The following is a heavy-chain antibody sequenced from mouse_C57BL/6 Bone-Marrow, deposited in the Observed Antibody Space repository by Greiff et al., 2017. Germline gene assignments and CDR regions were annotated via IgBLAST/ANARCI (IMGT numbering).Heavy chain of an antibody. CDR1: GYTFTGYW. J-gene: IGHJ3*01. Sequence: QVQLQQSGAELMKPGASVKLSCKATGYTFTGYWIEWVKQSPGHGLEWIGEILPGSGSTSYNEKFKGKATFTADTSSNTAYMQLSSLTTEDSAIYYCGSEVGYYGCSWPYWGQGTPVTVSA. CDR2: ILPGSGST. CDR3: GSEVGYYGCSWPY. V-gene: IGHV1-9*01. D-gene: IGHD1-1*01.